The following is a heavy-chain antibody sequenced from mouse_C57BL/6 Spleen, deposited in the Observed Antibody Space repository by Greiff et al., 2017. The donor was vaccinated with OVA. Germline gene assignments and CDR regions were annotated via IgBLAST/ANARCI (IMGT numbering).Heavy chain of an antibody. D-gene: IGHD1-1*02. V-gene: IGHV1-54*01. CDR1: GYAFTNYL. CDR2: INPGSGGT. Sequence: QVQLKESGAELVRPGTSVKVSCKASGYAFTNYLIEWVKQRPGQGLEWIGVINPGSGGTNYNEKFKGKATLTADKSSSTAYMQLSSLTSEDSAVYFCARGGGLHEVFDYWGQGTTLTVSS. CDR3: ARGGGLHEVFDY. J-gene: IGHJ2*01.